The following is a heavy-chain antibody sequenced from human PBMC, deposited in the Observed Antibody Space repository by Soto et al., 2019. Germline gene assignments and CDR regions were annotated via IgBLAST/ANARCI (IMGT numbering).Heavy chain of an antibody. Sequence: GGSLRLSCAASGFTFSSYSMNWVRQAPGKGLEWVSYISSSSSTIYYADSVKGRFTISRDNAKNSLYLQMNSLRDEDTAVYYCARDRGAVAGIDYYYYGMDVWGQGTTVTVSS. CDR1: GFTFSSYS. D-gene: IGHD6-19*01. CDR3: ARDRGAVAGIDYYYYGMDV. CDR2: ISSSSSTI. V-gene: IGHV3-48*02. J-gene: IGHJ6*02.